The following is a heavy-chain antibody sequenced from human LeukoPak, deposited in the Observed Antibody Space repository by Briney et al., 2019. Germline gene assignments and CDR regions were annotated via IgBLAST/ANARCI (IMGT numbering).Heavy chain of an antibody. CDR2: ISSSGSTT. CDR1: GFTFSNYE. D-gene: IGHD2-15*01. V-gene: IGHV3-48*03. J-gene: IGHJ4*02. Sequence: PGGSLRPSCAASGFTFSNYEMNWVRQAPGKGLEWVSYISSSGSTTYYADSVKGRFTISRDNAKNSLYLQMNSLRAEDTAVYYCARGYCSGGSCYFDYWGQGTLVTVSS. CDR3: ARGYCSGGSCYFDY.